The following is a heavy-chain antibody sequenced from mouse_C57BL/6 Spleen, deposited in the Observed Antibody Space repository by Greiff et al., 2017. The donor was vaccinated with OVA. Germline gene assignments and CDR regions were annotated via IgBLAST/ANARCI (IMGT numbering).Heavy chain of an antibody. V-gene: IGHV1-69*01. Sequence: QVQLQQPGAELVMPGASVKLSCKASGYTFTSYWMHWVKQRPGQGLAWIGAIDPSDRYTNYNQKFQGKSTLTVDKSSSTAYMQLSSLTSEDSAVYYCARGYYDYGGFADWGPGTLVTVSA. D-gene: IGHD2-4*01. CDR1: GYTFTSYW. CDR3: ARGYYDYGGFAD. CDR2: IDPSDRYT. J-gene: IGHJ3*01.